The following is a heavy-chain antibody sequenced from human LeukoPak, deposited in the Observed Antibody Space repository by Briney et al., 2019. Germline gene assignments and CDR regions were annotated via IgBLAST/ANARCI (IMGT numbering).Heavy chain of an antibody. D-gene: IGHD3-10*01. V-gene: IGHV1-2*02. Sequence: ASVKVSCKASGYTLTGYYMHWVRQAAGQGLEWMGWINPNSGGTNYAQKFQGRVTMTRDTSISTAYMELSRLRSDDTAVYYCATGVNYYGSGRPIYYYGMDVWGQGTTVTVSS. CDR1: GYTLTGYY. CDR3: ATGVNYYGSGRPIYYYGMDV. J-gene: IGHJ6*02. CDR2: INPNSGGT.